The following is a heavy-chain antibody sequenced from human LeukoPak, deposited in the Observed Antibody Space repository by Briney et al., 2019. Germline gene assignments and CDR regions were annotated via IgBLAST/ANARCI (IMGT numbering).Heavy chain of an antibody. CDR1: GSTLTELS. J-gene: IGHJ4*02. Sequence: GPSVKVSCKVSGSTLTELSMHWVRQAPGKGLEWMGGFDPEDGETIYAHKFQGRVTMTEDTSTDTAYMELSSLRSEDTAVYYCATGVAAAGWLDYWGQGTLVTVSS. CDR3: ATGVAAAGWLDY. V-gene: IGHV1-24*01. CDR2: FDPEDGET. D-gene: IGHD6-13*01.